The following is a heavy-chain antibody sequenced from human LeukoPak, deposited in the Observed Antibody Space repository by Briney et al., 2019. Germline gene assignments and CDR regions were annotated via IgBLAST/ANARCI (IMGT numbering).Heavy chain of an antibody. CDR3: ASRTGWYGDYFTFDI. CDR1: GFTFSSYG. D-gene: IGHD4-17*01. J-gene: IGHJ3*02. Sequence: PGGSLRLSCAASGFTFSSYGMHWVRQASGKGLEWVAVILSDGSKEFYTDSVKGRFTISRDNSKNTLYLQMNSLRAEDTAVYYCASRTGWYGDYFTFDIWGQGTMVTVSS. V-gene: IGHV3-30*19. CDR2: ILSDGSKE.